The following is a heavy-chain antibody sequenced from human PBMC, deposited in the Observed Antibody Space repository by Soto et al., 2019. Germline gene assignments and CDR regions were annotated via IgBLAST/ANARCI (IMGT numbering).Heavy chain of an antibody. V-gene: IGHV2-70*01. D-gene: IGHD3-10*01. CDR2: IDWDDDK. Sequence: SGPALVNPTQTLTLTCTFSGFSLSTSGVCVSWIRQPPGKALEWLALIDWDDDKYYTASLETRLTISKDTSKNQVVLTVTNMDPVDTATYYCAXTHTVRGVISMYHGMDVWGQGTTVTVSS. CDR3: AXTHTVRGVISMYHGMDV. CDR1: GFSLSTSGVC. J-gene: IGHJ6*02.